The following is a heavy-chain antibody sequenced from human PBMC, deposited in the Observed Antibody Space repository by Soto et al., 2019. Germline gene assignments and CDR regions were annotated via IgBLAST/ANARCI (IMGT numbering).Heavy chain of an antibody. D-gene: IGHD3-3*01. CDR2: INHSGST. CDR1: GGSFSGYY. CDR3: ARGFLEWLLSEYYYYYGMDV. J-gene: IGHJ6*02. V-gene: IGHV4-34*01. Sequence: LSLTCAVYGGSFSGYYWSWIRQPPGKGLEWIGEINHSGSTNYNPSLKSRVTISVDTSKNQFSLKLSSVTAADTAVYYCARGFLEWLLSEYYYYYGMDVWGQGTTVTVS.